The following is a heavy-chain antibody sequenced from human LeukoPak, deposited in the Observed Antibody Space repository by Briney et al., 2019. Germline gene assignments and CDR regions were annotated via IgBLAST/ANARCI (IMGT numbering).Heavy chain of an antibody. CDR2: IKEDGSET. CDR3: AGRRSSGWYAY. D-gene: IGHD6-19*01. Sequence: GGSLRLSCTASGLTFSNYWMSWVRQAPGKGLEWVANIKEDGSETYYVDSVKGRFTISRDNAKNSLYLQMNSLRVEDTAVYYCAGRRSSGWYAYWGQGTLVTVSS. CDR1: GLTFSNYW. J-gene: IGHJ4*02. V-gene: IGHV3-7*03.